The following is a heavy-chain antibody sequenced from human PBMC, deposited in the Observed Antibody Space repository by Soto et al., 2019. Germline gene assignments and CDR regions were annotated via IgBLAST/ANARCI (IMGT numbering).Heavy chain of an antibody. Sequence: ASVKASCKASGYTFTSYYMHWVRQAPGQGLEWMGIINPSGGSTSYAQKFQGRVTMTRDTSTSTVYMELSSLRSEDTAVYYCARDLYSSSWYRNGFDYWGQGTLVTVSS. CDR3: ARDLYSSSWYRNGFDY. CDR2: INPSGGST. D-gene: IGHD6-13*01. CDR1: GYTFTSYY. V-gene: IGHV1-46*01. J-gene: IGHJ4*02.